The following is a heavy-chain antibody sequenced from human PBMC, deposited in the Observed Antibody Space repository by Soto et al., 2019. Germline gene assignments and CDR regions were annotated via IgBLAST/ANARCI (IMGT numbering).Heavy chain of an antibody. D-gene: IGHD2-2*01. CDR2: ISGSGGNT. V-gene: IGHV3-23*01. CDR3: AKERCYDAWVGKCAFDI. J-gene: IGHJ3*02. Sequence: EVQLLESGGGLVQPGGCLRLCCAASEFSFSSYAMNWVRQAPGKGLEWVSGISGSGGNTYYTDSVKGRFTISRDNSKNTLYLQMNSLRAEDTAVYYCAKERCYDAWVGKCAFDIWGQGTMVAVSS. CDR1: EFSFSSYA.